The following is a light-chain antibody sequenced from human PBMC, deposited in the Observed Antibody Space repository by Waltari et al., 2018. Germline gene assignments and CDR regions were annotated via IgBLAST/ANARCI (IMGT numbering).Light chain of an antibody. V-gene: IGKV4-1*01. CDR1: QSVLHSSNNKNY. CDR2: WAS. Sequence: DIVMTQSPDSLAVSLGERAPINCKSSQSVLHSSNNKNYLAWYQQKQGQPPRLLIYWASTRESGVPDRFSGSGSGTDFTLTSCSLQAEDGAVYYCQQYYSTPYTFGQGTKLEIK. CDR3: QQYYSTPYT. J-gene: IGKJ2*01.